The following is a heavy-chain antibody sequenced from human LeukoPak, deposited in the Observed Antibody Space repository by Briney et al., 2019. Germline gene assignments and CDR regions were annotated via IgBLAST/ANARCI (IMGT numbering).Heavy chain of an antibody. CDR2: ISKSGST. D-gene: IGHD2-21*01. CDR1: GLTSSHNV. V-gene: IGHV3-23*01. J-gene: IGHJ6*02. Sequence: GGSLRLSCAASGLTSSHNVNNGLRWARHGAGKGLGWVSGISKSGSTYYADSVKGRFTISRENSNNTLYLHMDSLRAEDTAVYYCAKAPVWNYYYGFDVWGQGTTVTVSS. CDR3: AKAPVWNYYYGFDV.